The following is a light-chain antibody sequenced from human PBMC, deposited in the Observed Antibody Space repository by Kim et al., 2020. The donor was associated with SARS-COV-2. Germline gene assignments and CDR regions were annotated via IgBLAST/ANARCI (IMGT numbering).Light chain of an antibody. V-gene: IGLV3-19*01. CDR1: SLRSYY. CDR2: GKN. J-gene: IGLJ2*01. CDR3: NSRDSNDNVV. Sequence: SSELTQDPAVSVALGQTVRITCQGDSLRSYYATWYQQKPEQAPILVIYGKNNRPSGIPDRFSGSSSGNTASLTITGTQAGDEADYYCNSRDSNDNVVFGGGTKVTVL.